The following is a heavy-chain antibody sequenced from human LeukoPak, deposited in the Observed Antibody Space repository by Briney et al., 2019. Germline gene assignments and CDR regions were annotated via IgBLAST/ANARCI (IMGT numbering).Heavy chain of an antibody. V-gene: IGHV4-34*01. J-gene: IGHJ6*03. CDR1: GGSFSGYY. CDR3: ARAGGYDRRGEDYYYYYYMDV. Sequence: SETLSLTCAVYGGSFSGYYWSWIRQPPGKGLEWIGEINHSGSTNYNPSLKSRVTISVDTSKNQFSLKLSSVTAADTAVYYCARAGGYDRRGEDYYYYYYMDVWGKGTTVTVSS. CDR2: INHSGST. D-gene: IGHD5-12*01.